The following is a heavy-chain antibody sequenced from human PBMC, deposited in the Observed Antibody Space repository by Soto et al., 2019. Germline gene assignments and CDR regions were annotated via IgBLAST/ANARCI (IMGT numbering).Heavy chain of an antibody. Sequence: SVEVCGKSSVETFSSYDINGVRPATEPGLEWMGWMNPNSGNTGYAQKCQGWVTMTRDTSISTAYMELSRLRSDDTAVYYCAMATRIMFGGVPHYFDAWAPGPLVTV. CDR2: MNPNSGNT. J-gene: IGHJ4*02. CDR3: AMATRIMFGGVPHYFDA. CDR1: VETFSSYD. D-gene: IGHD3-16*01. V-gene: IGHV1-8*01.